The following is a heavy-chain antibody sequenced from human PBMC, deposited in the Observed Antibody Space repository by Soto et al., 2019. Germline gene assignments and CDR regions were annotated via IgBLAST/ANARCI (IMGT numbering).Heavy chain of an antibody. J-gene: IGHJ2*01. V-gene: IGHV4-34*01. D-gene: IGHD5-12*01. Sequence: SETLSLTCAVYGASLSDNYCNWLRQPPGKGLEWIGEINHSGNTNYNPSLRSRVTISVDRSKNQFSLKLSSVTAADTAVYYCASRDGYKIDWYFDLWGRGTLVTVSS. CDR1: GASLSDNY. CDR3: ASRDGYKIDWYFDL. CDR2: INHSGNT.